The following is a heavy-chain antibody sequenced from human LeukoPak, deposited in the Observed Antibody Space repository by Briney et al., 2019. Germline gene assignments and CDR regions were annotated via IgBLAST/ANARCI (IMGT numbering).Heavy chain of an antibody. CDR3: ARDFFYGSGNYDY. CDR2: ITSSRTYI. Sequence: GGSLRLSCAASGFTFSSYTMNWVRQAPGKGLGWASSITSSRTYIYYADSVQGRFTISRDNAKNSLYLQMNSLRAEDTAVYYCARDFFYGSGNYDYWGQGTLVTVSS. CDR1: GFTFSSYT. V-gene: IGHV3-21*01. D-gene: IGHD3-10*01. J-gene: IGHJ4*02.